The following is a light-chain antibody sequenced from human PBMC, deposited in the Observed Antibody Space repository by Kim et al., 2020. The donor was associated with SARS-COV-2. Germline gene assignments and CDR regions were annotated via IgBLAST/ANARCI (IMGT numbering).Light chain of an antibody. CDR1: HTIDSW. Sequence: SESVGDRVTTSDHDNHTIDSWVAGHQQKARKAPKLLHYDVSSLENGVPSRCSGSGSGTDFTLSITSLQPDDFGNFYCQQYMTYPFTSGQGTKLEI. V-gene: IGKV1-5*01. J-gene: IGKJ2*01. CDR3: QQYMTYPFT. CDR2: DVS.